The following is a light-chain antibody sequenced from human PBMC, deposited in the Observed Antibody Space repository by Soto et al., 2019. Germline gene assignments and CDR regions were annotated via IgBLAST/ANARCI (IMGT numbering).Light chain of an antibody. J-gene: IGLJ1*01. CDR2: EVS. CDR1: SSDVGVFNY. Sequence: QSALTQPASVSGSPGQSITISCTGSSSDVGVFNYVSWYQHHPGKAPKLMIYEVSNRPSGVSNRFSGSKTGNTASLTISGLQAEDEADYYCSSYATSGTLYVFGPGTKVTV. V-gene: IGLV2-14*01. CDR3: SSYATSGTLYV.